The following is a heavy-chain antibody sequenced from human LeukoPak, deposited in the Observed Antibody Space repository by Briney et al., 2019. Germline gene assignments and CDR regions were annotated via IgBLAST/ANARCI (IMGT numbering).Heavy chain of an antibody. CDR3: ASSDYGGNSGADY. Sequence: SGTLSLTCAVYGGSFSGYYWSWIRQPPGKGLEWIGEINHSGSTNYNPSLKRRVTISVDTPKNQFSLKLSSVTAADTAVYYCASSDYGGNSGADYWGQGTLVTVSS. CDR2: INHSGST. CDR1: GGSFSGYY. D-gene: IGHD4-23*01. V-gene: IGHV4-34*01. J-gene: IGHJ4*02.